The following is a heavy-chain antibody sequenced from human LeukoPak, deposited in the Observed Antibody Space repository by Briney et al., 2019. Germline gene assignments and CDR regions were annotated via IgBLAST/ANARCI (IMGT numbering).Heavy chain of an antibody. CDR1: GYSISSGYY. CDR3: ARGIGITIFGVVIPEILFDY. CDR2: IYYSGST. D-gene: IGHD3-3*01. Sequence: PSETLSLTCTVSGYSISSGYYWSWIRQPPGKGLEWIGYIYYSGSTNYNPSLKSRVTISVDTSKNQFSLKLSSVTAADTAVYYCARGIGITIFGVVIPEILFDYWGQGTLVTVSS. J-gene: IGHJ4*02. V-gene: IGHV4-61*01.